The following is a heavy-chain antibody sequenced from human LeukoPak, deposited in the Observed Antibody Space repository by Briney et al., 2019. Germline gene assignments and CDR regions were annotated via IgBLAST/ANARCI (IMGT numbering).Heavy chain of an antibody. Sequence: PGGFLRLSCAAAGCTFSSDSLNVVRQAPGKGLEWVSSISSSSSYIYYADSVNGRSTISRENAKNSLYLKMNNLRAEDTAVYYCARSTRAIAFDIWGQGTMVTVSS. J-gene: IGHJ3*02. D-gene: IGHD2-2*01. V-gene: IGHV3-21*04. CDR3: ARSTRAIAFDI. CDR1: GCTFSSDS. CDR2: ISSSSSYI.